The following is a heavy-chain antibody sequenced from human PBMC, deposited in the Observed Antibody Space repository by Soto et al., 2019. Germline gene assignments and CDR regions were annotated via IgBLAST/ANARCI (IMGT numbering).Heavy chain of an antibody. CDR2: IAYDGSNK. CDR3: AKELNPYHCTNGVCYYHYYYGMDX. J-gene: IGHJ6*02. CDR1: GFTFSSYG. Sequence: GGSLRLSCAASGFTFSSYGMHWVRQAPGKGLEWVSFIAYDGSNKYYADSVKGRFTISRDNYKKTMYLQMKGLRAEDTAVYYCAKELNPYHCTNGVCYYHYYYGMDXWGQGTTVTVS. D-gene: IGHD2-8*01. V-gene: IGHV3-30*18.